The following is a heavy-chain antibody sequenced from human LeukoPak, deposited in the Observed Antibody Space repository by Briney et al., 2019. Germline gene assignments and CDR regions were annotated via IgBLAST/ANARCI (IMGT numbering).Heavy chain of an antibody. CDR3: ARDRGYCSSTSCYNYFDY. J-gene: IGHJ4*02. Sequence: SETLSLTCTVSGGSISSHYWSWIRQPPGKGLEGIGYIYYSGSTNYNPSLKSRVTISVDTSKNQFSLKLSSVTAADTAVYYCARDRGYCSSTSCYNYFDYWGQGTLVTVSS. CDR1: GGSISSHY. V-gene: IGHV4-59*11. D-gene: IGHD2-2*02. CDR2: IYYSGST.